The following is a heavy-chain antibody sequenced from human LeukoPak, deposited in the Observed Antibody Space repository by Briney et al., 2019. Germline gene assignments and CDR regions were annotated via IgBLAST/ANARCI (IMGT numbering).Heavy chain of an antibody. CDR3: ARDLAGGYDSGGYHEY. CDR1: GGTFSSYA. V-gene: IGHV1-69*13. J-gene: IGHJ4*02. D-gene: IGHD3-22*01. CDR2: IIPIFGTA. Sequence: SVKVSCKASGGTFSSYAISWVRQAPGQGLEWMGGIIPIFGTANYAQKFQGRVTITADESTSTAYMELSSLRSEDTAVYYCARDLAGGYDSGGYHEYWGQGTLVTVSS.